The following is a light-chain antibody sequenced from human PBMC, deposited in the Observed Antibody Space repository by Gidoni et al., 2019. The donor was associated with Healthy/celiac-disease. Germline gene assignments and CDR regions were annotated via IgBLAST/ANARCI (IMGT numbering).Light chain of an antibody. CDR1: KLGDKY. Sequence: SYELTQPPPVSVSPGQTASITCSGDKLGDKYACWYQQKPGQSPVLVIYQDSKRPSGIPERFSGSNSGNTATLTLSGTQAMDEADYYCQAWDSSTFVVFVGGTKLTVL. V-gene: IGLV3-1*01. J-gene: IGLJ2*01. CDR3: QAWDSSTFVV. CDR2: QDS.